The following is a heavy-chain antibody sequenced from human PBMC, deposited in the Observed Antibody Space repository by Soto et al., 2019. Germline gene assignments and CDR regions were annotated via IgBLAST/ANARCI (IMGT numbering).Heavy chain of an antibody. V-gene: IGHV3-30-3*01. CDR1: GFTFSSYA. CDR2: ISYDGSNK. Sequence: GGSLRLSCAASGFTFSSYAMHWVRQAPGKGLEWVAVISYDGSNKYYADSVKGRFTISRDNSKNTLYLQMNSLRAEDTAVYYCARGGRVYSSSSAQVYYYYGMDVWGQGTTVTVSS. J-gene: IGHJ6*02. D-gene: IGHD6-6*01. CDR3: ARGGRVYSSSSAQVYYYYGMDV.